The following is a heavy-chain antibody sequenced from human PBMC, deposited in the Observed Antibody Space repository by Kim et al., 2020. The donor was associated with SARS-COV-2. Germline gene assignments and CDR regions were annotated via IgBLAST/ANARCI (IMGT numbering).Heavy chain of an antibody. V-gene: IGHV5-10-1*01. CDR2: IDPSDSYT. D-gene: IGHD3-10*01. J-gene: IGHJ6*02. CDR3: ASGPLWFGESSYYYYGMDV. CDR1: GYSFTSYW. Sequence: GESLKISCKGSGYSFTSYWISWVRQMPGKGLEWMGRIDPSDSYTNYSPSFQGHVTISADKSISTAYLQWSSLKASDTAMYYCASGPLWFGESSYYYYGMDVCGQGTTGTVSS.